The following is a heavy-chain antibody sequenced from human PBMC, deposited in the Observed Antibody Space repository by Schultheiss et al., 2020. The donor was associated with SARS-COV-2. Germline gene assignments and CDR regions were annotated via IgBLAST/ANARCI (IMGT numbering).Heavy chain of an antibody. D-gene: IGHD2-2*01. CDR3: ARDPSWGDVVVPAAMQGMDV. J-gene: IGHJ6*02. Sequence: GGSLRLSCAASGFTFSSYGMHWVRQAPGKGLEWVAVISYDGSNKYYADSVKGRFTISRDNSKNTLYLQMNSLRAEDTAVYYCARDPSWGDVVVPAAMQGMDVWGQGTTVTVSS. V-gene: IGHV3-30*03. CDR2: ISYDGSNK. CDR1: GFTFSSYG.